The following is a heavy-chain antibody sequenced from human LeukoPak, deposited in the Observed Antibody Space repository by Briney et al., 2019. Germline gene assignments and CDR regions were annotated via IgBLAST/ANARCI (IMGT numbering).Heavy chain of an antibody. J-gene: IGHJ5*02. CDR1: GGSISSGSYY. CDR2: IYTSGST. CDR3: ASGNHYYDSSGYLWLDP. V-gene: IGHV4-61*02. Sequence: PSETLSLTCTVSGGSISSGSYYWSWIRQPAGKGLEWIGRIYTSGSTNYNPSLKSRVTISVDTSKNQFSLKLSSVTAADTAVYYCASGNHYYDSSGYLWLDPWGQGTLVTVSS. D-gene: IGHD3-22*01.